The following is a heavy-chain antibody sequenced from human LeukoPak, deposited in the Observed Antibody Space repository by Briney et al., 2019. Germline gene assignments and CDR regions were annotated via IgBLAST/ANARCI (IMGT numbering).Heavy chain of an antibody. J-gene: IGHJ4*02. Sequence: GGSLRLSCAASGFTFSSYEMHWVRQAPGKGLQWVSYISSSGSTIYYVGSVKGRFTISRDNAKNSLYLQMNSLRAEDTAVYYCARDVYNDDGIDYWGQGTLVTVAS. V-gene: IGHV3-48*03. CDR3: ARDVYNDDGIDY. CDR2: ISSSGSTI. CDR1: GFTFSSYE. D-gene: IGHD3-22*01.